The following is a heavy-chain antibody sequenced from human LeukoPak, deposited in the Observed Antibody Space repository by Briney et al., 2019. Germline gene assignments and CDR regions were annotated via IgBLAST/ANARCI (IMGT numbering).Heavy chain of an antibody. CDR3: ARDRGSTMVRSFDI. Sequence: GGSLRLSCAASGFIFSSYEMNWVRQGPGRGLEWVSYISSSGSTMDYADSVKGRFTISRDNAKNSLYLQMNSLRAEDTALYYCARDRGSTMVRSFDIWGQGTVVTVSS. CDR1: GFIFSSYE. V-gene: IGHV3-48*03. D-gene: IGHD4/OR15-4a*01. CDR2: ISSSGSTM. J-gene: IGHJ3*02.